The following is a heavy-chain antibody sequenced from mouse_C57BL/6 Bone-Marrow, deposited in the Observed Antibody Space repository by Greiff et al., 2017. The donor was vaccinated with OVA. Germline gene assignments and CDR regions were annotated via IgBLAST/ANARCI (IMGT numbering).Heavy chain of an antibody. D-gene: IGHD2-3*01. V-gene: IGHV1-81*01. Sequence: QVQLQQSGAELARPGASVKLSCKASGYTFTSYGIRWVKPRTGQGLEWIGEIYPSSGNTYYHEKFKGKATMTADKSSNPAYMELRSLTSEDAAVYFGAGGGYYLAVAYWGQGTLVTVSA. J-gene: IGHJ3*01. CDR2: IYPSSGNT. CDR1: GYTFTSYG. CDR3: AGGGYYLAVAY.